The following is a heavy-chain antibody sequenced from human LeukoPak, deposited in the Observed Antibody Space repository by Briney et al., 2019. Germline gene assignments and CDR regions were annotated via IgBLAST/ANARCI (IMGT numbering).Heavy chain of an antibody. V-gene: IGHV3-21*06. Sequence: GGSLRLSCAASGVTFSTYSMNWVRQAPGKGLEWVSSISSSGSDIYYADSVKGRCTISRDNAKNSLFLQMNSLTAEDTAVYYCATDDAPGSYHADGFDVWGQGTLVPVSS. CDR3: ATDDAPGSYHADGFDV. D-gene: IGHD1-26*01. CDR1: GVTFSTYS. J-gene: IGHJ3*01. CDR2: ISSSGSDI.